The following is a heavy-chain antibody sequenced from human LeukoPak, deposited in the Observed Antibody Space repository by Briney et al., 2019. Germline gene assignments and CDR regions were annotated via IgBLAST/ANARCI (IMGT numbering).Heavy chain of an antibody. J-gene: IGHJ4*02. Sequence: SETLSLTCTVSGGSISSYYWSWLRQPPGKGLELIGYIHYTGSTNYNPSLKSRVTISVDTSKNQFSLKVSSVTAADTAVYYCARDSPYSSGWYQSLVFDYWGQGTLVTVSS. CDR2: IHYTGST. CDR3: ARDSPYSSGWYQSLVFDY. CDR1: GGSISSYY. D-gene: IGHD6-19*01. V-gene: IGHV4-59*01.